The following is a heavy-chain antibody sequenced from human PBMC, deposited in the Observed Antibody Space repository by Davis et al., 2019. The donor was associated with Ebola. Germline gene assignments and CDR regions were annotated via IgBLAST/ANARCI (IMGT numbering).Heavy chain of an antibody. CDR2: INPSGGST. V-gene: IGHV1-46*01. D-gene: IGHD1-7*01. CDR3: ATLRGITGTTWMAFDI. J-gene: IGHJ3*02. Sequence: ASVKVSCKASGYTFTSYYMHWVRQAPGQGLEWMGIINPSGGSTSYAQKFQGRVTMTRDTSTSTVYMELSSLRSEDTAVYYCATLRGITGTTWMAFDIWGKGKMVTVSS. CDR1: GYTFTSYY.